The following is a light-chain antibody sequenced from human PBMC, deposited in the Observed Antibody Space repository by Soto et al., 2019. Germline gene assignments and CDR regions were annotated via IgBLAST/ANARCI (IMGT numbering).Light chain of an antibody. CDR1: QSISSAY. V-gene: IGKV3-15*01. CDR3: QQYKSWPPIT. J-gene: IGKJ5*01. Sequence: TQSPGTLSLSPGERATLSCRAGQSISSAYLGWYQQKPGQAPSLLIYGASTRATGVPDRFSGTGSGTELTLTISSLKSEDYAVYYCQQYKSWPPITFGQGTRLEIK. CDR2: GAS.